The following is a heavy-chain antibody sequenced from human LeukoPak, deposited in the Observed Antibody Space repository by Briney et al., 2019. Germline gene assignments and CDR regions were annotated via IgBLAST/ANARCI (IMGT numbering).Heavy chain of an antibody. CDR2: ISSGGSTV. CDR1: GFTFSSYE. V-gene: IGHV3-48*03. CDR3: ARVIIVGATFDY. D-gene: IGHD1-26*01. Sequence: PGGSLRLSCAASGFTFSSYEMNWVRQAPGKGLEWVSYISSGGSTVYYADSVKGRFTISRDNAKNSLYLQMNSLRAEDTAVYYCARVIIVGATFDYWGQGTLVTVSS. J-gene: IGHJ4*02.